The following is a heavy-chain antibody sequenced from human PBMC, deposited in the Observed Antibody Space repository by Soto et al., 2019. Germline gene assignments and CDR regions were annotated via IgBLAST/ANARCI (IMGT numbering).Heavy chain of an antibody. V-gene: IGHV4-38-2*02. Sequence: KPSETLSLTCAVSGYSISSTYYWGWIRQPPGKGLEWIGSIYHSGSTYYNPYLKSRVTISVDTSKNHFSLKLSSVTAADTAVYYCARETLRYYCGSGTGVSPGYFDYWGQGTLVTVSS. J-gene: IGHJ4*02. CDR3: ARETLRYYCGSGTGVSPGYFDY. CDR1: GYSISSTYY. CDR2: IYHSGST. D-gene: IGHD3-10*01.